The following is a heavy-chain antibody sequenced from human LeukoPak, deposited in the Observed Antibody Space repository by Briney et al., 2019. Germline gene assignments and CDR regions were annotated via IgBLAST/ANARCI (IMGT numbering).Heavy chain of an antibody. CDR1: GFTFSDYY. D-gene: IGHD3-10*01. CDR2: ISGSGGST. Sequence: GGSLRLSCAASGFTFSDYYMSWIRQAPGKGLEWVSAISGSGGSTYYADSVKGRFTISRDNSKNTLYLQMNSLRAEDTAVYYCAKRYGSGSYGYWGQGTLVTVSS. CDR3: AKRYGSGSYGY. J-gene: IGHJ4*02. V-gene: IGHV3-23*01.